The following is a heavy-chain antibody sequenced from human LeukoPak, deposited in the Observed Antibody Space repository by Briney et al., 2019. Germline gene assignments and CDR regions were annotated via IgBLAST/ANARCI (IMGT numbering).Heavy chain of an antibody. Sequence: GESLKIFCWGSGYSFTSYWIGWVRRMPGKGVEWMRIIYPGDSDTRYSPSFQGQVTISADKSISTAFLQWSSLKASDTATYYCARHLYYDGSGYPDYWGQGTLVTVSS. CDR1: GYSFTSYW. V-gene: IGHV5-51*01. D-gene: IGHD3-22*01. J-gene: IGHJ4*02. CDR2: IYPGDSDT. CDR3: ARHLYYDGSGYPDY.